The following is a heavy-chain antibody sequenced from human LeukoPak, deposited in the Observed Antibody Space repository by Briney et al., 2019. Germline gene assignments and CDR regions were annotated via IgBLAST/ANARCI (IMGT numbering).Heavy chain of an antibody. CDR2: ISSSGSTI. CDR3: TTVWELLGGY. V-gene: IGHV3-11*01. Sequence: GGSLRLSCAASGFTFSDYYMTWIRQAPGKGLEWVSYISSSGSTIYYPDSVKGRFTISRDNAKNSLYLQMNSLKTEDTAVYYCTTVWELLGGYWGQGTLVTVSS. CDR1: GFTFSDYY. D-gene: IGHD1-26*01. J-gene: IGHJ4*02.